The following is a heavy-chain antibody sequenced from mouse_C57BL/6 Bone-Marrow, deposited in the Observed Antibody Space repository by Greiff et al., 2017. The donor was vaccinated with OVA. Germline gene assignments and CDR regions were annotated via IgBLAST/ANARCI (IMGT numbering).Heavy chain of an antibody. CDR1: GYTFTDYY. D-gene: IGHD2-1*01. CDR2: IYPGSGNT. V-gene: IGHV1-76*01. Sequence: QVQLQQSGAELVRPGASVKLSCKASGYTFTDYYINWVKQRPGQGLEWIARIYPGSGNTYYNEKFKGKATLTAEKYSSTAYMQLSSLTSEDSAVYFCARVDYYDNPYAMDYWGQGTSVTVSS. CDR3: ARVDYYDNPYAMDY. J-gene: IGHJ4*01.